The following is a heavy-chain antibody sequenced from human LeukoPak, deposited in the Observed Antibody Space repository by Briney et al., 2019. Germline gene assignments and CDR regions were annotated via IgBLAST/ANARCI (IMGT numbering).Heavy chain of an antibody. J-gene: IGHJ4*02. CDR3: ATRRRYSGYDFDY. CDR1: GYTFTSYC. V-gene: IGHV1-18*04. CDR2: ISAYNGNT. D-gene: IGHD5-12*01. Sequence: ASVKVSCKASGYTFTSYCMSWVRQAPGQGLEWIGWISAYNGNTNYAQKLQGRVTMTTDTSTSTAYMELRSLRSDDTAVYYCATRRRYSGYDFDYWGQGTLVTASS.